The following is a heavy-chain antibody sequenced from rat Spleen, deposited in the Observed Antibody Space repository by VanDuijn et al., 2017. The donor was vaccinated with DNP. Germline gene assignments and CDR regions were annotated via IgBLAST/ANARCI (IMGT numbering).Heavy chain of an antibody. V-gene: IGHV3-3*01. CDR1: GYSITSSYS. Sequence: EVQLQESGPGLVKTSQSLSLTCSVTGYSITSSYSWNWIRKFPGNKLEWMGSVHSAGTTNNNPSLKSRISITRDTSKNQLFLQVNSVTTEDTATYYCARWPGYNPPYAMDAWGQGTSVTVSS. D-gene: IGHD1-4*01. CDR3: ARWPGYNPPYAMDA. J-gene: IGHJ4*01. CDR2: VHSAGTT.